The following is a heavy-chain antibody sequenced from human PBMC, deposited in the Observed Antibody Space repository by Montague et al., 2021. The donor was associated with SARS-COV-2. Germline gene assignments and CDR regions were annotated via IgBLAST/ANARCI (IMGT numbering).Heavy chain of an antibody. CDR1: GGSISDSNYL. D-gene: IGHD6-13*01. Sequence: SETLSLTCTVSGGSISDSNYLWGWIRQPPGKGLGWIGDIHYSGTYYNPSLRSRVTMSRDLSGNQFSLRLRSVTAADTALYYCARSLISASGTGSNFDSWGQGTLVAVSS. V-gene: IGHV4-39*07. J-gene: IGHJ4*02. CDR3: ARSLISASGTGSNFDS. CDR2: IHYSGT.